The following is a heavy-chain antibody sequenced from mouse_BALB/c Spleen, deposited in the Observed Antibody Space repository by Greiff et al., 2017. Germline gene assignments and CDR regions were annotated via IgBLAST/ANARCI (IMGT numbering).Heavy chain of an antibody. CDR3: ARPAGPYFDY. Sequence: EVMLVESGGGLVQPGGSRKLSCAASGFTFSSFGMHWVRQAPEKGLEWVAYISSGSSTIYYADTVKGRFTISRDNPKNTLFLQMTSLRSEDTAMYYCARPAGPYFDYWGQGTTLTVSS. V-gene: IGHV5-17*02. J-gene: IGHJ2*01. CDR2: ISSGSSTI. CDR1: GFTFSSFG.